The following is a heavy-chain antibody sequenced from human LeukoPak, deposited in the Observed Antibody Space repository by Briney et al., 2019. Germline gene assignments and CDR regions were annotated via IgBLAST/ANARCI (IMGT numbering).Heavy chain of an antibody. D-gene: IGHD3-16*01. J-gene: IGHJ6*03. Sequence: SQTLSLTCTLSGGSISSGDYYWSWIRQPPGKGLEWIGYIYYSGSTYYNPSLKSRVTISVDTSKNQFSLKLSSVTAADTAVYYCARDYGHYYYYYMDVWGKGTTVTVSS. CDR1: GGSISSGDYY. CDR3: ARDYGHYYYYYMDV. V-gene: IGHV4-30-4*08. CDR2: IYYSGST.